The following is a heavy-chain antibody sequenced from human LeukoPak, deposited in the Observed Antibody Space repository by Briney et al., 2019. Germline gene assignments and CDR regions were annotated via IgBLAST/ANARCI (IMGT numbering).Heavy chain of an antibody. J-gene: IGHJ4*02. CDR1: GFTFSSYG. D-gene: IGHD3-9*01. CDR2: IWYDGSNK. Sequence: PGGSLTLTCAASGFTFSSYGRHWVRQAPGKGLEWVAVIWYDGSNKYYADSVKGRFTISRDNSKNTLYLQMNSLRAEDTAVYYCARDRDILTGYAFDYWGQESLVTVSS. CDR3: ARDRDILTGYAFDY. V-gene: IGHV3-33*01.